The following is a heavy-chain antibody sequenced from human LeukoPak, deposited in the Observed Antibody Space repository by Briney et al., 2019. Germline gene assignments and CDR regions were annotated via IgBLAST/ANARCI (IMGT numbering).Heavy chain of an antibody. J-gene: IGHJ4*02. Sequence: PSETLSLTCAVYGGSFSGYYWSWIRQPPGKGLEWIGEINHSGSTNYNPSLKSRVTISVDTSKNQFSLNLSSVTAADTAVYYCARTVGGVKEFDNWGQGTLVTVSS. D-gene: IGHD3-16*01. CDR3: ARTVGGVKEFDN. V-gene: IGHV4-34*01. CDR2: INHSGST. CDR1: GGSFSGYY.